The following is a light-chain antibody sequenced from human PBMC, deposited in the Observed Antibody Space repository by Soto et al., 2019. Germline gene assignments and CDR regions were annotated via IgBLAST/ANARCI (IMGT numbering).Light chain of an antibody. CDR1: QSVSSSY. CDR2: GAS. CDR3: QQYGGSPPT. V-gene: IGKV3-20*01. Sequence: EIVLTQSPGTLSLSPGEGATLSCRASQSVSSSYLAWYQQKPGQAPRLLIYGASSRATGIPDRFSGSGSGTDFTLTISRLEPEDFAVYYCQQYGGSPPTFGQGTKVDIK. J-gene: IGKJ1*01.